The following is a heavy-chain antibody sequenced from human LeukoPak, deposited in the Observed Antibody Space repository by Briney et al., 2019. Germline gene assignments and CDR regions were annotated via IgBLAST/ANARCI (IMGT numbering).Heavy chain of an antibody. CDR3: ARLSYWVFEI. Sequence: GGSLKLSCAASGFTFSSYWTSWVRQAPGKGLEWVANIKFDGSEKFYVDSVKGRFTISRDNAKNSLYLQMNSLRAEDTSVYFCARLSYWVFEIWGQGTMVTVSS. D-gene: IGHD2-21*01. J-gene: IGHJ3*02. CDR1: GFTFSSYW. V-gene: IGHV3-7*01. CDR2: IKFDGSEK.